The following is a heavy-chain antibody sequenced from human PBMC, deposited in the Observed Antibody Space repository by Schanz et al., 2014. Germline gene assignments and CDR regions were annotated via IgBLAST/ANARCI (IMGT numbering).Heavy chain of an antibody. Sequence: QVHLVESGGGVVQPGRSLRLSCAASGFTFSSYGMHWVRQAPGRGLEWVALIWYDGSNKYYAESVKGRFTISRDNPKNTLYLQMDSLRPEDTAVYFCAKDTGYCHGGACYCFEYWGLGILVTVSS. D-gene: IGHD2-8*02. CDR3: AKDTGYCHGGACYCFEY. CDR1: GFTFSSYG. V-gene: IGHV3-33*03. CDR2: IWYDGSNK. J-gene: IGHJ4*02.